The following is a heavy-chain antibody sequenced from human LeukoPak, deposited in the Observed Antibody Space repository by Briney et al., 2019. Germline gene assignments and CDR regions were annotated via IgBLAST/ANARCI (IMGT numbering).Heavy chain of an antibody. D-gene: IGHD3-10*01. V-gene: IGHV3-23*01. CDR3: ARGGVDYYGSGTYYLMYYFDN. J-gene: IGHJ4*02. CDR2: ISGSGGAI. CDR1: GFTFNTYG. Sequence: GGSLRLSCAASGFTFNTYGMSWVRQAPGKGLEWVSCISGSGGAIYYADSVKGRFTISRDDPHNTLYLQMNSLRAEDTAVYFCARGGVDYYGSGTYYLMYYFDNWGQGALVTVSS.